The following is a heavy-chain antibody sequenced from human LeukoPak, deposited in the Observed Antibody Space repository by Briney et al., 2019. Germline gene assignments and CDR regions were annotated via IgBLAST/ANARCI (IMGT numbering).Heavy chain of an antibody. CDR1: GGSFSGYY. CDR3: ARDLSDYYGSGSYRPIDAFDI. CDR2: INHSGSP. V-gene: IGHV4-34*01. Sequence: ETLSLTCAVYGGSFSGYYWSWIRQPPGKGLEWIGEINHSGSPNYNPSLKSRVTISIDTSKNQFSLKLSPVTAADTAVYYCARDLSDYYGSGSYRPIDAFDIWGQGTMVTVSS. J-gene: IGHJ3*02. D-gene: IGHD3-10*01.